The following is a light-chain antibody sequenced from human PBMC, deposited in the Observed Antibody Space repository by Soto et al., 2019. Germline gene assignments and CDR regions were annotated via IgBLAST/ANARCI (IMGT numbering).Light chain of an antibody. CDR3: QQYYAAPLT. J-gene: IGKJ1*01. V-gene: IGKV4-1*01. CDR1: RSVLYSSNDKNY. CDR2: WAS. Sequence: DIVMSQSPASLAVSLGERATINCKSSRSVLYSSNDKNYLAWYQQKPRQPPKLLISWASTRESGVPDRFSGSGSGADFTLTISSLQAEDVAVYYCQQYYAAPLTFGQGTKVDIK.